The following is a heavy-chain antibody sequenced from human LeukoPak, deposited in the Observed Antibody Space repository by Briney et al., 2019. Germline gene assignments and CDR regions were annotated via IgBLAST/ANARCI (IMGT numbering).Heavy chain of an antibody. CDR1: GGSISNAAYY. J-gene: IGHJ6*02. CDR2: IYYGGNS. V-gene: IGHV4-31*03. CDR3: ARTLYHYGSGSYSMDV. Sequence: SETLSLTCTVSGGSISNAAYYWSWIRHLLGRGLEWIGYIYYGGNSYYNPSLKSRIVILIDTSRDQFSLQPTSVTAADTAVYYCARTLYHYGSGSYSMDVWGQGTTVTVSS. D-gene: IGHD3-10*01.